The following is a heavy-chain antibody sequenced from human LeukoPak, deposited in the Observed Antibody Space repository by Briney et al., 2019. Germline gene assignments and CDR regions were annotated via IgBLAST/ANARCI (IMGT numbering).Heavy chain of an antibody. V-gene: IGHV4-59*12. Sequence: PSETLSLTCTVSGGSISSYYWSWIRQPPGKGLEWIGYIYHSGSTYYNPSLKSRVTISVDRSKNQFSLKLSSVTAADTAVYYCARKLERPLGAFDIWGQGTMVTVSS. J-gene: IGHJ3*02. D-gene: IGHD1-1*01. CDR3: ARKLERPLGAFDI. CDR1: GGSISSYY. CDR2: IYHSGST.